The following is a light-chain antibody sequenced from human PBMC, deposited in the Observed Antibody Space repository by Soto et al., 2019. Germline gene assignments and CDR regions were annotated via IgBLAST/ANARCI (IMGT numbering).Light chain of an antibody. J-gene: IGKJ4*01. CDR2: DAS. Sequence: DIQMTQSPSSLSASVGDRVTITCQASQDISNYLNWYQQKPGKAPKLLIYDASNLETGVPSSFSGSGPGTDFTFTISSLQPEDIATYYCQQYDNLPLTFGGGTKVEIK. CDR3: QQYDNLPLT. CDR1: QDISNY. V-gene: IGKV1-33*01.